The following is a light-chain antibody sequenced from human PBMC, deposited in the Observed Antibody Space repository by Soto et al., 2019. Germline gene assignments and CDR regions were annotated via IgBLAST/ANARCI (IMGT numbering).Light chain of an antibody. CDR2: AAS. CDR3: QQSFSNSWT. CDR1: QSISSY. Sequence: DIQMTQSPSSLSASVGDRVTITCRASQSISSYLNWYQQKPGKAPKLLIYAASSLQSGVPSRFSGSGSGTDFTLTISDLQPEDSATYYCQQSFSNSWTFGQGTKVDIK. J-gene: IGKJ1*01. V-gene: IGKV1-39*01.